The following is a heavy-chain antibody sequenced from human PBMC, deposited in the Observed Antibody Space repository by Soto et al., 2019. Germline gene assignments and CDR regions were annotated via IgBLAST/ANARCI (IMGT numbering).Heavy chain of an antibody. CDR2: IYYSGDT. J-gene: IGHJ4*02. Sequence: QVQLQESGPGLVKPSQTLSLTCTVSGGSINSGAHYWSWLRQHPGKGLEWIGYIYYSGDTQYNPSLKCPVSKSLDESKNQFSLKLYSVTAAETAVYYCARVEGGSWLDYWGQGTRGTVS. CDR1: GGSINSGAHY. CDR3: ARVEGGSWLDY. D-gene: IGHD6-13*01. V-gene: IGHV4-31*01.